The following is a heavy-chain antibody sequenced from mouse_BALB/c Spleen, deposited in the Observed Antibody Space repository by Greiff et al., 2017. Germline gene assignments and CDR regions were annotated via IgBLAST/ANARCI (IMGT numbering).Heavy chain of an antibody. V-gene: IGHV3-6*02. D-gene: IGHD2-4*01. CDR3: ARDGLQGYFDV. J-gene: IGHJ1*01. CDR2: ISYDGSN. CDR1: GYSITSGYY. Sequence: EVKLQESGPGLVKPSQSLSLTCSVTGYSITSGYYWNWIRQFPGNKLEWMGYISYDGSNNYNPSLKNRISITRDTSKNQFFLKLNSVTTEDTATYYCARDGLQGYFDVWGAGTTVTVSS.